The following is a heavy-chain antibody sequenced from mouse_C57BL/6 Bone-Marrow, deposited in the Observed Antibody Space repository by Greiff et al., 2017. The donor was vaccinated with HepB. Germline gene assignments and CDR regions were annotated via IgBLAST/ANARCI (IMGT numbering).Heavy chain of an antibody. Sequence: EVKVVESGPELVKPGASVKISCKASGYSFTDYNMNWVKQSNGKSLEWIGVINPNYGTTSYNQKFKGKATLTVDQSSSTAYMQLNSLTSEDSAVYYCARMPTTVVADWYFDVWGTGTTVTVSS. D-gene: IGHD1-1*01. CDR3: ARMPTTVVADWYFDV. J-gene: IGHJ1*03. CDR2: INPNYGTT. CDR1: GYSFTDYN. V-gene: IGHV1-39*01.